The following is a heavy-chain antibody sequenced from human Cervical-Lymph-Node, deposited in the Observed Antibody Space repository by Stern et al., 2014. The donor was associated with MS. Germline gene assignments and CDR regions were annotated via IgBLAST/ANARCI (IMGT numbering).Heavy chain of an antibody. J-gene: IGHJ5*02. CDR1: GGSISSGPYY. Sequence: QVPLQESGPGLVKPSQTLSLTCTVSGGSISSGPYYWTWIRQYPGKGLEXVGYIYYSGSTYYNPSLKSRVTISVDTSKSQFSLKLNSVTAADTAVYYCARARALYGDGSNENWFDPWGQGTLVTVSS. CDR2: IYYSGST. D-gene: IGHD4-17*01. CDR3: ARARALYGDGSNENWFDP. V-gene: IGHV4-31*03.